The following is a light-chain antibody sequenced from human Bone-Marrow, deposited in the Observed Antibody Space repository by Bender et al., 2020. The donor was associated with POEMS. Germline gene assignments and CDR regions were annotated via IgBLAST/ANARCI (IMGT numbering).Light chain of an antibody. J-gene: IGLJ2*01. CDR2: DVD. CDR3: SSYTSSSTSHVV. V-gene: IGLV2-14*02. Sequence: SALTQPASVSGSPGQSITISCTGTGSDVGGYNLISWYQQYLGKAPKIIMYDVDKRPSGVSHRFSGSKSGNTASLTISGLQAEDEADYYCSSYTSSSTSHVVFGGGTKLTVL. CDR1: GSDVGGYNL.